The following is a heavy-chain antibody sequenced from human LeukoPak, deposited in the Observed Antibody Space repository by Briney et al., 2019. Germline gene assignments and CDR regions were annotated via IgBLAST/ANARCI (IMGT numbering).Heavy chain of an antibody. J-gene: IGHJ6*04. D-gene: IGHD3-9*01. Sequence: ASVKVSCKASGYTFTSYGISWVRQAPGQGLEWMGWISAYNGNTNYAQKLQGRVTMTTDTSTSTAYMELRSLRSDDTAVYYCASDHYYDILTGYYPPLYYGIDVCGKGTTVTVSS. CDR1: GYTFTSYG. CDR3: ASDHYYDILTGYYPPLYYGIDV. CDR2: ISAYNGNT. V-gene: IGHV1-18*04.